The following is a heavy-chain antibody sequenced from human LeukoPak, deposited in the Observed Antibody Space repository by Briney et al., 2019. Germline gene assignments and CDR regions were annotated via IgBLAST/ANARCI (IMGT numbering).Heavy chain of an antibody. J-gene: IGHJ5*02. CDR3: ARHVAAWFDP. CDR2: IYYTGST. V-gene: IGHV4-39*01. CDR1: GGSISSSSYY. Sequence: SETLSLTCIVSGGSISSSSYYWGWIRQSPGKGLEWIGSIYYTGSTYYNPSLKSRVTISVDTSKNQFSLKLSSVTAADTAVYYCARHVAAWFDPWGQGNPVTVSS. D-gene: IGHD6-25*01.